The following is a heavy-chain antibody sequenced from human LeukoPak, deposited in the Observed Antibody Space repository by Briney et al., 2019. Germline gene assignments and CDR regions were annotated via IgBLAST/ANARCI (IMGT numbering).Heavy chain of an antibody. CDR3: ARGPPDYGDYVYYYYMDV. CDR1: GASISSHF. CDR2: VYYSGST. D-gene: IGHD4-17*01. Sequence: SETLSLTCTVSGASISSHFWTWIRQAPGKGLEGIGYVYYSGSTNYNPSLKSRVTISVDTSKNQFSLKLSSVTAADTAVYYCARGPPDYGDYVYYYYMDVWGKGTTVTVSS. V-gene: IGHV4-59*11. J-gene: IGHJ6*03.